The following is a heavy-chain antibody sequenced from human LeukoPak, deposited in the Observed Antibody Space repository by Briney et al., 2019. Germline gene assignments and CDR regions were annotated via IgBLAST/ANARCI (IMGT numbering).Heavy chain of an antibody. V-gene: IGHV3-64*01. CDR3: ARGGGPYSGSSYYFDY. J-gene: IGHJ4*02. CDR2: ISSNGGST. D-gene: IGHD1-26*01. CDR1: GFTFSSYA. Sequence: GGSLRLSCAASGFTFSSYAMPWVRQAPGKGLEYVSAISSNGGSTYYANSVKGRFTISRDNSKNTLYLQMGSLRAEDMAVYYCARGGGPYSGSSYYFDYGGQGTLVTVSS.